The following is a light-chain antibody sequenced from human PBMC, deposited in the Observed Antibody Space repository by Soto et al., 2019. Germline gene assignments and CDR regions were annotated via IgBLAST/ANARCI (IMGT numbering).Light chain of an antibody. Sequence: DIQMTQSPSSLSASVGDRVTITCRASQSISSYLNWYQQKPGKAPKLLIYAASSLQSGVPSRFRYNASRTYSTLTSSSLQPEYFATYYCQQSYSTLSTFAPGTKVHI. V-gene: IGKV1-39*01. CDR1: QSISSY. J-gene: IGKJ3*01. CDR3: QQSYSTLST. CDR2: AAS.